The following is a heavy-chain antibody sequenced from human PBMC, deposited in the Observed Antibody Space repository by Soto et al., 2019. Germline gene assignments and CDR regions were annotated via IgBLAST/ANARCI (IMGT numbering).Heavy chain of an antibody. J-gene: IGHJ4*02. V-gene: IGHV3-7*01. Sequence: PGGSLRLSSAASGFTFSSYWMSWVRQDPGKGLEWVANIKQDGSEKYYVDSVKGRFTISRDNAKNSLYLQMNSLRAEDTAVYYCARGRESLLWFGELLGPFVYFDYWGQGTLVTVSS. CDR1: GFTFSSYW. CDR3: ARGRESLLWFGELLGPFVYFDY. D-gene: IGHD3-10*01. CDR2: IKQDGSEK.